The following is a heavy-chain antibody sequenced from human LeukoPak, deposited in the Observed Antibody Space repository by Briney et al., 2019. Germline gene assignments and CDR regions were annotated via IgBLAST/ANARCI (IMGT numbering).Heavy chain of an antibody. D-gene: IGHD4-17*01. V-gene: IGHV3-30*18. CDR3: AKQAHDYGDHLAYYGMDV. CDR1: GFTFSSYG. CDR2: ISYDGSNK. J-gene: IGHJ6*02. Sequence: GGSLRLSCAASGFTFSSYGMHWVRQAPGKGLEWVAVISYDGSNKYYADSVKGRFTISRDNSKNTLYLQMNSLRAEDTAVYYCAKQAHDYGDHLAYYGMDVWGQGTTVTVSS.